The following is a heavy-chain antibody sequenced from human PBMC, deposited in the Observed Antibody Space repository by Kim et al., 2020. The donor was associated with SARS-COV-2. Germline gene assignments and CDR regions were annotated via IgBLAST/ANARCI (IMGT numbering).Heavy chain of an antibody. D-gene: IGHD3-9*01. V-gene: IGHV4-4*02. CDR2: IYHSGST. J-gene: IGHJ4*02. Sequence: SETLSLTCTVSGGSISSSNWWSWVRQPPGKGLEWIGEIYHSGSTNYNPSLKSRVTISVDKSKNQFSLKLSSVTAADTAVYYCARVFFWGLRYFDWSIDYWGQGTLVTVSS. CDR1: GGSISSSNW. CDR3: ARVFFWGLRYFDWSIDY.